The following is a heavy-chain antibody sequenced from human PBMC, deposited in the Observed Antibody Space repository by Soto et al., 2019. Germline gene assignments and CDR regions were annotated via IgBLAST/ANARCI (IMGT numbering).Heavy chain of an antibody. Sequence: QVQLVQSGAEVKKPGASVKVSCKASGYTFTSYGISWVRQAPGQGLEWMGWISAYNGNTNYAQKLQGRVTMTTDTSTSTAYMELRSLRSDDTAVYYCARDLYGSGSYYPYYYYYYGMDVWGQGTTVTVSS. CDR1: GYTFTSYG. CDR3: ARDLYGSGSYYPYYYYYYGMDV. CDR2: ISAYNGNT. V-gene: IGHV1-18*01. D-gene: IGHD3-10*01. J-gene: IGHJ6*02.